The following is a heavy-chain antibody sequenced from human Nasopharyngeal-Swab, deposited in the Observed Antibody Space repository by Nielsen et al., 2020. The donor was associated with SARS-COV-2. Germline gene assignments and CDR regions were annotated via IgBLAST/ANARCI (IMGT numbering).Heavy chain of an antibody. CDR3: AKMGSYHDFFDY. CDR1: GFTFSSSG. Sequence: GESLKISCAASGFTFSSSGMDWVRQAPGKGLEWVAVISYDGSNEYYGDSVKGRFTISRDNSKNTLYLQMNSLRAEDTAVYYCAKMGSYHDFFDYWGQGTLVTVSS. J-gene: IGHJ4*02. CDR2: ISYDGSNE. D-gene: IGHD1-26*01. V-gene: IGHV3-30*18.